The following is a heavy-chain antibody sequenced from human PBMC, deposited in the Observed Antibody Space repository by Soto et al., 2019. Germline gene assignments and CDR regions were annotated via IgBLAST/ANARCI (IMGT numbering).Heavy chain of an antibody. V-gene: IGHV3-23*01. CDR2: ISGSGGST. CDR3: AKETEYSGSSFYYYYYGMDV. CDR1: GFTFSSYA. Sequence: PGGSLRLSCAASGFTFSSYAMSWVRQAPGKGLEWVSAISGSGGSTYYADSVKGRFTISRDNSKNTLYLQMNSLRAEDTAVYYCAKETEYSGSSFYYYYYGMDVWGQGTTVTVSS. D-gene: IGHD6-6*01. J-gene: IGHJ6*02.